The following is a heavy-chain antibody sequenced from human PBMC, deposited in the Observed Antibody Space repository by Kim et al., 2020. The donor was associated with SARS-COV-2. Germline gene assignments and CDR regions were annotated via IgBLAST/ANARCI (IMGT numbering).Heavy chain of an antibody. CDR3: ARDHLLGATTFDY. V-gene: IGHV4-39*07. J-gene: IGHJ4*02. D-gene: IGHD1-26*01. Sequence: YTPSLNSRVTISVDTSKNQFSLKLSSVTAADTAVYYCARDHLLGATTFDYWGQGTLVTVSS.